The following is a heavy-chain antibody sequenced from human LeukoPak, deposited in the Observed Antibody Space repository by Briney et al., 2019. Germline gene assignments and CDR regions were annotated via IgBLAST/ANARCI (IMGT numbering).Heavy chain of an antibody. CDR2: MNPNSGNT. CDR3: ARGVEYYYGSGSYDN. CDR1: GGTFSSYA. Sequence: ASVKVSCKASGGTFSSYAINWVRQATGQGLEWMGWMNPNSGNTGYAQKFQGRVTMTRNTSISTAYMELSSLRSEDTAVYYCARGVEYYYGSGSYDNWGQGTLVTVSS. D-gene: IGHD3-10*01. J-gene: IGHJ4*02. V-gene: IGHV1-8*02.